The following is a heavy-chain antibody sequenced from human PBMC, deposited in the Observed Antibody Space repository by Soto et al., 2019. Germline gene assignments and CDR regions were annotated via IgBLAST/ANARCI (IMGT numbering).Heavy chain of an antibody. CDR1: GYSFTSYW. Sequence: GESLKISCKGSGYSFTSYWIGWVRQMPGKGLEWMGIIYPGDSDTRYSPSFQGQVTISADKSISTAYLQWSSLKASDTAMYYCARSTVTTYGIYYSYMDVWGKGTTVTVSS. V-gene: IGHV5-51*01. CDR2: IYPGDSDT. D-gene: IGHD4-17*01. CDR3: ARSTVTTYGIYYSYMDV. J-gene: IGHJ6*03.